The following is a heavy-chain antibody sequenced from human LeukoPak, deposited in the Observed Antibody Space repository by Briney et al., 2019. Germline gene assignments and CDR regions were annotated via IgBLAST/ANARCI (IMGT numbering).Heavy chain of an antibody. V-gene: IGHV3-11*01. CDR1: GFTFSDYY. J-gene: IGHJ4*02. D-gene: IGHD5-24*01. CDR3: ARASDGYSRTTFDY. Sequence: PGGSLRLSCAASGFTFSDYYMSWIRQAPGKGLEWVSYISSSGSTIYYADSVKGRFTISRDNAKISLYLQMNSLRAEDTAVYYCARASDGYSRTTFDYWGQGTLVTVSS. CDR2: ISSSGSTI.